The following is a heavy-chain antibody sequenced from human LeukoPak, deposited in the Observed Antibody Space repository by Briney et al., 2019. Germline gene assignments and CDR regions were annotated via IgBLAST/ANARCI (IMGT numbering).Heavy chain of an antibody. CDR1: GFTFRSYW. J-gene: IGHJ4*02. V-gene: IGHV3-7*01. CDR2: IKQDGSDT. D-gene: IGHD6-25*01. CDR3: ARSGGRGSGWAY. Sequence: GGSLRLSCAASGFTFRSYWMSWVSQAPGKGLEWEANIKQDGSDTYYVDSVKGRFNISRDNAKDSLFLQMNSLRGEDTAVYYCARSGGRGSGWAYWGQGILVTVSS.